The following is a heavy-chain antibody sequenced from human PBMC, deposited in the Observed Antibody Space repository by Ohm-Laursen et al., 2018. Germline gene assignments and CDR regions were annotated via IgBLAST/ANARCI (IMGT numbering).Heavy chain of an antibody. Sequence: SLRLSCSASGFTFSSHGINWVRQAPGKGLEWVSGISGSGDTTYYADSVKGRFTISRDNSKNTLYLQINSLRAEGTAVYYCAKPFRYFDYWGQGTLVTVSS. CDR2: ISGSGDTT. J-gene: IGHJ4*02. V-gene: IGHV3-23*01. CDR1: GFTFSSHG. CDR3: AKPFRYFDY.